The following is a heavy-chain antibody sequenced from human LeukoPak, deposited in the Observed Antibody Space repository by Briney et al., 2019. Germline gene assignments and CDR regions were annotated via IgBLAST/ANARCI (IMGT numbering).Heavy chain of an antibody. J-gene: IGHJ4*02. CDR2: INPSGGST. CDR3: AAGGGGSRGYSGYEPFDY. Sequence: GASVKVSCKASGYTFTSYYMHWVRQAPGQGLEWMGIINPSGGSTSYAQKFQGRVTMTRDTSTSTVYMELSSLRSEDTAVYYCAAGGGGSRGYSGYEPFDYWGQGTLVTVSS. V-gene: IGHV1-46*01. D-gene: IGHD5-12*01. CDR1: GYTFTSYY.